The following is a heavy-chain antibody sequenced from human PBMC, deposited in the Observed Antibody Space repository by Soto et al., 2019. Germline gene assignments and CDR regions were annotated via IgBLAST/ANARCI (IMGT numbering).Heavy chain of an antibody. CDR1: GFTFSSYA. CDR3: AREDTAMVTPDLYYYYYYGMDV. J-gene: IGHJ6*02. D-gene: IGHD5-18*01. CDR2: ISYDGSNK. Sequence: PGGSLRLSCAASGFTFSSYAMHWVRQAPGKGLEWVAVISYDGSNKYYADSVKGRFTISRDNSKNTLYLQMNSLRAEDTAVYYCAREDTAMVTPDLYYYYYYGMDVWGQGTTVTVSS. V-gene: IGHV3-30-3*01.